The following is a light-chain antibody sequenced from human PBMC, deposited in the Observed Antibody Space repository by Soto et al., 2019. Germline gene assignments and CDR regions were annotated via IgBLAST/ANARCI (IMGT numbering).Light chain of an antibody. Sequence: EIVLAQSPGTVSLSPGERATLSCRASQSVSSSYLAWYQQKPGQAPRLLIYGASIRATGIPDRFSGSGSGTDFTLTISILEPEDFAVYYCQQYGSSPQTFGQGTKVEIK. CDR3: QQYGSSPQT. CDR1: QSVSSSY. V-gene: IGKV3-20*01. J-gene: IGKJ1*01. CDR2: GAS.